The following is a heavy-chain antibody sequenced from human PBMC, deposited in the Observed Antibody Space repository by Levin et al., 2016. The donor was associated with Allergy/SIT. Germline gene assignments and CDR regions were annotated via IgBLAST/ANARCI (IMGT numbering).Heavy chain of an antibody. D-gene: IGHD5-18*01. V-gene: IGHV1-46*01. J-gene: IGHJ4*02. Sequence: ASVKVSCKASGYTFTSYYMHWVRQAPGQGLEWMGIINPSGGSTSYAQKFQGRVTITADESTSTAYMELSSLRSEDTAVYYCASPRGYSYGYRIFDYWGQGTLVTVSS. CDR2: INPSGGST. CDR3: ASPRGYSYGYRIFDY. CDR1: GYTFTSYY.